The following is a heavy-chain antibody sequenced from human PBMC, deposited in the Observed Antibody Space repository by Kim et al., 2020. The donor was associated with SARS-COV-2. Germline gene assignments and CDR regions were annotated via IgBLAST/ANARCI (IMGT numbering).Heavy chain of an antibody. V-gene: IGHV5-10-1*01. CDR1: GYSFTSYW. CDR3: ARLTIVRKGIAAAGTHYYYGMDV. CDR2: IDPSDSYT. D-gene: IGHD6-13*01. Sequence: GESLKISCKGSGYSFTSYWISWVRQMPGKGLEWMGRIDPSDSYTNYSPSFQGHVTISADKSISTAYLQWSSLKASDTAMYYCARLTIVRKGIAAAGTHYYYGMDVWGQGTTVTVSS. J-gene: IGHJ6*02.